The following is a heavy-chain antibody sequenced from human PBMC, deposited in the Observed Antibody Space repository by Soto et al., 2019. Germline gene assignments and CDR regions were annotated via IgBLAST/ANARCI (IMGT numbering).Heavy chain of an antibody. J-gene: IGHJ5*02. CDR3: AKFDPLGELLWFDP. Sequence: QEQLVQSGAEVKKPGSSVKVSCRASGGTFSNYAISWVRQAPGRGLEWMGGIIPVFGTVVYVQKLQGRVTITADNSTRRAYMELSSLRSDDTAVYYCAKFDPLGELLWFDPWGQGTLVTVSS. V-gene: IGHV1-69*06. CDR2: IIPVFGTV. CDR1: GGTFSNYA. D-gene: IGHD3-16*01.